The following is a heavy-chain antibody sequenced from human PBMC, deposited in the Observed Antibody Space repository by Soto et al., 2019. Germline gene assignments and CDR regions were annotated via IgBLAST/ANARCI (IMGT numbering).Heavy chain of an antibody. V-gene: IGHV3-30*18. CDR1: GFSFNKYG. CDR2: VSYEGSVQ. J-gene: IGHJ2*01. CDR3: AKEISPKAGKWYFDL. D-gene: IGHD6-19*01. Sequence: QVQLVESGGGVVQPGGSLRLSCAASGFSFNKYGMHWVRQAPGKGLEWVAVVSYEGSVQYYTDSAKGRFTISRDNSKNTLYLQMNSLRDDDTAVYHCAKEISPKAGKWYFDLWGRGTLVTVSS.